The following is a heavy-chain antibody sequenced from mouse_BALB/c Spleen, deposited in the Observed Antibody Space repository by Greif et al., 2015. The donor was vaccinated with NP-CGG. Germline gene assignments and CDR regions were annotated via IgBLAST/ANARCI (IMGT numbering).Heavy chain of an antibody. V-gene: IGHV14-3*02. CDR1: GFNTKDTY. J-gene: IGHJ2*01. D-gene: IGHD1-1*01. Sequence: EVKLVESGAEVVRPGASVKLSCTPSGFNTKDTYMHWVKQRPEQGLDWIGRIDPATGHTRYVPKFQGKATITADTSSNTAYLQLSSLTPEDTAVYYCVSYVDGYYFDYGGHGTTLAVSS. CDR3: VSYVDGYYFDY. CDR2: IDPATGHT.